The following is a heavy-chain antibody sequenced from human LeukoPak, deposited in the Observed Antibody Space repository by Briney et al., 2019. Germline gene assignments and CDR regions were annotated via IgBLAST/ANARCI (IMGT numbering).Heavy chain of an antibody. V-gene: IGHV4-38-2*02. D-gene: IGHD6-13*01. J-gene: IGHJ4*02. CDR2: IYHSGST. CDR3: ARDIAAAGTNDY. Sequence: PSETLSLTCTVSGYSISSGYYWGWIRQPPGKGLEWIGSIYHSGSTYYNPSLKSRVTISVDTSKNQYSLKLSSVTAADTAVYYCARDIAAAGTNDYWGQGTLVTVSS. CDR1: GYSISSGYY.